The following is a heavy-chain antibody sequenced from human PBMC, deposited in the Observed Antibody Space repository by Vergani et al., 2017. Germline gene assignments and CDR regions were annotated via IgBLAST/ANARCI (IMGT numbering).Heavy chain of an antibody. J-gene: IGHJ6*02. Sequence: LEESGGGSVKPGGSLRLSCAASGFKFSDHYMSWIRQAPGKGLEWVSHISPVASTVSYTDSVTGRFPVSRDNDNNSLTLDMTTLRVEDTAVYYCAKNPGISTTRHYYAMDVWGQGTTVTVSS. D-gene: IGHD1-1*01. CDR2: ISPVASTV. CDR3: AKNPGISTTRHYYAMDV. V-gene: IGHV3-11*04. CDR1: GFKFSDHY.